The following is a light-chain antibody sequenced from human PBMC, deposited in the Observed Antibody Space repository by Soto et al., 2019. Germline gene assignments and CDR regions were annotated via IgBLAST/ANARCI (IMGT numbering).Light chain of an antibody. CDR3: MQSKQLPPT. CDR2: EVS. Sequence: DVVMTQTPLSLSVAPGQPASISCKSSQSLLHITGETFLFWYLQKPGQSPQLLIYEVSTRVSGVPDRFSGRGSGTDFTLEISRVETDDVGIYYCMQSKQLPPTFGQGTRLGIE. CDR1: QSLLHITGETF. V-gene: IGKV2D-29*02. J-gene: IGKJ5*01.